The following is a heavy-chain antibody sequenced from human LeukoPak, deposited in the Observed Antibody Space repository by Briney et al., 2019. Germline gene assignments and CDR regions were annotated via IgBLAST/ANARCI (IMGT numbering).Heavy chain of an antibody. D-gene: IGHD2-2*01. CDR2: SSYSGSA. V-gene: IGHV4-31*03. Sequence: SETLSLTCTVSGASITSGAYYWTWIRQHPGEGLEWIGYSSYSGSAYYNPSLKSRVTISVDTFKSQFSLKLSSVTAADTAVYYCARYYCASSRCPGVDYWGQGTLVTVSS. CDR1: GASITSGAYY. CDR3: ARYYCASSRCPGVDY. J-gene: IGHJ4*02.